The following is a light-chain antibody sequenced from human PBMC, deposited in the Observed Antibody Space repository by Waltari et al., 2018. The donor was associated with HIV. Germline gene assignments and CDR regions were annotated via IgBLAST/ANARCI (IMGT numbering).Light chain of an antibody. V-gene: IGLV6-57*01. J-gene: IGLJ3*02. CDR2: EDK. CDR3: QSFYSTNQV. Sequence: FMLTQPHSVSESPGKTVTIPCTRSSGNIASDYVQWYQQRPGSSPTTVIYEDKHRPSGVPDRFSGSIDSSSNSASLTISGLKTEDEADYYCQSFYSTNQVFGGGTKLTVL. CDR1: SGNIASDY.